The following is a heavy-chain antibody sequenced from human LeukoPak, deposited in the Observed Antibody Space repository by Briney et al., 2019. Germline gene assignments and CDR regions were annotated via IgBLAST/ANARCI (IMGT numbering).Heavy chain of an antibody. V-gene: IGHV1-2*02. D-gene: IGHD3-10*01. CDR1: GYTFTGYY. CDR3: ARVAEGYYGSGSYLDY. Sequence: ASVKVSCKASGYTFTGYYMHWVRQAPGQGLEWMGWINPNSGGTNYAQKFQGRVTMTRDTSISTAYMELSRLRSDDTAVYYCARVAEGYYGSGSYLDYWGQGTLVTVSS. CDR2: INPNSGGT. J-gene: IGHJ4*02.